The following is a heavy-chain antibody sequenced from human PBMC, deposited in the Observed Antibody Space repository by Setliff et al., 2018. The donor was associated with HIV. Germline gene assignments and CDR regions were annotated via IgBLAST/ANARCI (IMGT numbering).Heavy chain of an antibody. CDR1: GYTFTTSG. CDR3: ARAIQLETFDF. V-gene: IGHV1-18*01. CDR2: LGTYNGDT. D-gene: IGHD1-1*01. J-gene: IGHJ4*02. Sequence: ASVKVSCKASGYTFTTSGVSWFRQAPGQGLEWMGWLGTYNGDTKFAQRFQGRVTMATDTSASTAYMELRSLRSDDTAVYFCARAIQLETFDFWGQGTLVTVSS.